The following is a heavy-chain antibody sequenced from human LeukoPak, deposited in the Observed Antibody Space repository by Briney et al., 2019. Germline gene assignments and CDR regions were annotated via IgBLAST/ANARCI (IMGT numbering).Heavy chain of an antibody. V-gene: IGHV1-69*01. CDR3: ARGPLGYDILTGYAFDY. D-gene: IGHD3-9*01. J-gene: IGHJ4*02. Sequence: SVKVSCKASGGTFSSYAISWVRQAPGQGLEWMGGIIPVFGTANYAQKFQGRVTITADESTSTAYMELSSLRSEDTAVYYCARGPLGYDILTGYAFDYWGQGTLVTVSS. CDR1: GGTFSSYA. CDR2: IIPVFGTA.